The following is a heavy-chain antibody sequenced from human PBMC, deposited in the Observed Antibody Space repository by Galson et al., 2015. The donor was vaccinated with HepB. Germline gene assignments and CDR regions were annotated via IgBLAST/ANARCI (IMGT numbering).Heavy chain of an antibody. V-gene: IGHV1-69*13. CDR2: IIPIFGTA. CDR1: GGTFSSYA. J-gene: IGHJ4*02. Sequence: SVKVSCKASGGTFSSYAISWVRQAPGQGLEWMGGIIPIFGTANYAQKFQGRVTITADESTSTAYMELSSLRSEDTAVYYCATGLRGSGSYYSAPLYYFDYWGQGTLVTVSS. D-gene: IGHD3-10*01. CDR3: ATGLRGSGSYYSAPLYYFDY.